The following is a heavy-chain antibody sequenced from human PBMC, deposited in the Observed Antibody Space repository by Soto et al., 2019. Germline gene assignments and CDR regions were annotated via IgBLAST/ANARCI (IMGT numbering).Heavy chain of an antibody. V-gene: IGHV1-8*01. CDR2: MNPNSGNT. CDR3: ARSIIVANDDAFDI. CDR1: GYTFTSYD. J-gene: IGHJ3*02. Sequence: VQLVQSGAEVKKPGASVKVSCKASGYTFTSYDINWVRQATGQGLEWMGWMNPNSGNTGYAQKFQGRVTMTRNTSISTAYMELSSLRSEDTAVYYCARSIIVANDDAFDIWGQGTMVTVSS. D-gene: IGHD5-12*01.